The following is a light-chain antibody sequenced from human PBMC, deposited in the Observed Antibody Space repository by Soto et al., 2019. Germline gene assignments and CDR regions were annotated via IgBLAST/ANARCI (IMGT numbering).Light chain of an antibody. J-gene: IGLJ2*01. CDR1: SSNIGSHY. Sequence: QSVLIQPPSASETPGQRVTISCSGSSSNIGSHYVYWYQQLPGTATKLLIHSHDQRPSGVPDRFSGSKSGTSASLAISGLRSEDEADYYCAAWDDSLSAVVFGGGTKLTVL. CDR3: AAWDDSLSAVV. V-gene: IGLV1-47*02. CDR2: SHD.